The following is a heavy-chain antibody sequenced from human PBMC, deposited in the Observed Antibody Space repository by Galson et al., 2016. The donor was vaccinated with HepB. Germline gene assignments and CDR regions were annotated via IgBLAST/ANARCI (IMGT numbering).Heavy chain of an antibody. V-gene: IGHV3-23*01. Sequence: SLRLSCAASGFTFSSYAMNWVRQAPGKGLEWVSEISANGHRTYYASSAKGRFTVSRDNYENTLYLQMDSLRAEDTAVYYCAKEQGTDEGWFGESDHWGQGTLVTVSS. D-gene: IGHD3-10*01. CDR2: ISANGHRT. CDR3: AKEQGTDEGWFGESDH. J-gene: IGHJ4*02. CDR1: GFTFSSYA.